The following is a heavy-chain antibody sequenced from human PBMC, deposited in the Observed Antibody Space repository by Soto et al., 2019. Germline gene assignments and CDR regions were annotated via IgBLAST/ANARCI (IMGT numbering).Heavy chain of an antibody. CDR3: AGVYYDSSGYYPSFDY. CDR1: GFTFSSYE. J-gene: IGHJ4*02. D-gene: IGHD3-22*01. V-gene: IGHV3-48*03. CDR2: ISSSGSTI. Sequence: PGGSLRLSCAASGFTFSSYEMNWVRQAPGKGLEWVSYISSSGSTIYYADSVKGRFTISRDNAKNSLYLQMNSLRAEDTAVYYCAGVYYDSSGYYPSFDYWGQGTLVTVSS.